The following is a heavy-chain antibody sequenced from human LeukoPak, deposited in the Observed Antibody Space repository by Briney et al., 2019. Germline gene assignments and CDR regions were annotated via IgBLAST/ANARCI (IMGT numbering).Heavy chain of an antibody. J-gene: IGHJ3*02. CDR1: GGSFSGYY. Sequence: SETLSLTCAVYGGSFSGYYWSWIRQPPGKGLEWIGEINHSGSTNYNPSLKSRVTISVDTSKNQFSLKLSSVTAADTAVYYCARDREGGYCSGGSCYGAFDIWGQGTMVTVSS. D-gene: IGHD2-15*01. CDR3: ARDREGGYCSGGSCYGAFDI. V-gene: IGHV4-34*01. CDR2: INHSGST.